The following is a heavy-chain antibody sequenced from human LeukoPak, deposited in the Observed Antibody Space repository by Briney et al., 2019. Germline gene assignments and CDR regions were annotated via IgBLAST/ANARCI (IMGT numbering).Heavy chain of an antibody. CDR1: GYIFTTYF. J-gene: IGHJ6*03. CDR2: INPRGGST. CDR3: ARTEYHYYYMDV. V-gene: IGHV1-46*01. Sequence: ASVKVSCKASGYIFTTYFMHWLRQAPGQGPEWMGIINPRGGSTDYAQKFQGRVTMTSDTSTSTVYMELKSLTSEDTAVYFCARTEYHYYYMDVWGKGTTVTVSS.